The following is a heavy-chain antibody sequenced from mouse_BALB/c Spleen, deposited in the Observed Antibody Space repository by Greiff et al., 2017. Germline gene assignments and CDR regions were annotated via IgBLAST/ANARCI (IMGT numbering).Heavy chain of an antibody. J-gene: IGHJ2*01. D-gene: IGHD4-1*01. V-gene: IGHV5-12-2*01. CDR2: ISNGGGST. CDR1: GFTFSSYT. CDR3: ARLTGTMAFDY. Sequence: EVMLVESGGGLVQPGGSLKLSCAASGFTFSSYTMSWVRQTPEKRLEWVAYISNGGGSTYYPDTVKGRFTISRDNAKNTLYLQMSSLKSEDTAMYYCARLTGTMAFDYWGQGTTRTVSS.